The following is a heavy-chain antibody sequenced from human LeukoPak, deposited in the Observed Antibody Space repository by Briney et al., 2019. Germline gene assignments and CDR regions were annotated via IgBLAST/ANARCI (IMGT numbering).Heavy chain of an antibody. CDR1: GFMFSSYW. CDR3: ARVSIAGSTIAFDM. J-gene: IGHJ3*02. CDR2: IKQDGSER. Sequence: GGSLRLSCAASGFMFSSYWMTWVRQAPGKGLEWVANIKQDGSERHYVDSVKGRFTISEDNAKNSLYLQMDSLRVEDTAVYYCARVSIAGSTIAFDMWGQGTMVTVSS. D-gene: IGHD2-15*01. V-gene: IGHV3-7*01.